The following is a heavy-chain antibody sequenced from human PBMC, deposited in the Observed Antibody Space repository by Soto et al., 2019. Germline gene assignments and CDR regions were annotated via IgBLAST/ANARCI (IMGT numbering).Heavy chain of an antibody. V-gene: IGHV3-23*01. Sequence: EVQLLESGGGLVQPGGSLRLSCAASGFTFSSYAMSWVHQAPGKGLEWVSAISGSGGSTYYADSVKGRFTISRDNSKNTLYLQMNSLRAEDTAVYYCAKDQVAYSSGWPDYWGQGTLVTVSS. J-gene: IGHJ4*02. D-gene: IGHD6-19*01. CDR3: AKDQVAYSSGWPDY. CDR1: GFTFSSYA. CDR2: ISGSGGST.